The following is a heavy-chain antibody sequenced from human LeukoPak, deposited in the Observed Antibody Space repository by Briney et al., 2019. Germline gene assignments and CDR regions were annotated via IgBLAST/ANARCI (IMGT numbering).Heavy chain of an antibody. CDR1: GVSISSCY. V-gene: IGHV4-59*01. CDR3: ARPGRAAMTRDAFDI. Sequence: SETLSLTCSVSGVSISSCYWSWIRQPPGKGLEWIGYIYYSGSTNYNPSLKSRVTISVDTSKNQFSLKLSSVTAADTAVYYCARPGRAAMTRDAFDIWGQGTMVTVSS. D-gene: IGHD5-18*01. J-gene: IGHJ3*02. CDR2: IYYSGST.